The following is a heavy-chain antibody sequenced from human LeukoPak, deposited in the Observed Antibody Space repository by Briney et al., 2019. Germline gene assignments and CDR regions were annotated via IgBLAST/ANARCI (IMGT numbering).Heavy chain of an antibody. D-gene: IGHD3-9*01. V-gene: IGHV5-51*01. CDR3: ARPRRYFDWLFDAFDI. CDR1: GYSFTSYW. CDR2: IYPGDSDT. Sequence: GESLKISCKGSGYSFTSYWIGWVRQMPGKGLEWMGIIYPGDSDTRYSPSFQGQVTTSADKSISTAYLQWSSLKASDTAMYYCARPRRYFDWLFDAFDIWGQGTMVTVSS. J-gene: IGHJ3*02.